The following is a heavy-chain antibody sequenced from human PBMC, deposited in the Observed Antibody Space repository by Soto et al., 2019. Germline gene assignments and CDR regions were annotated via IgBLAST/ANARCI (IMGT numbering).Heavy chain of an antibody. V-gene: IGHV4-59*08. CDR1: GGSMSSYY. Sequence: TSETLSLTCTVSGGSMSSYYWSWIRQPPGRGLEWIGYIYYTGSTIYNPSLKSRVTISLDTSKSQFSLKLTSLTAADTAVYYCARQALGGGYYYYMDVWGEGTTVTVSS. CDR3: ARQALGGGYYYYMDV. J-gene: IGHJ6*03. D-gene: IGHD1-26*01. CDR2: IYYTGST.